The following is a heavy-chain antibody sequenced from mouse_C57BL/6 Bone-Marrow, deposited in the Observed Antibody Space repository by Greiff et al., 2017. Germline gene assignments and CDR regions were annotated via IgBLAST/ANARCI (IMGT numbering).Heavy chain of an antibody. CDR2: IYPGDGDT. CDR1: GYAFSSSW. J-gene: IGHJ3*01. Sequence: VQLQQSGPELVKPGASVKISCKASGYAFSSSWMNWVKQRPGKGLEWIGRIYPGDGDTNYNGKFKGKATLTADKSSSTAYMQLSSLTSEDSAVYFCARSKINYGFFAYWGQGTLGTVSA. V-gene: IGHV1-82*01. CDR3: ARSKINYGFFAY. D-gene: IGHD1-1*01.